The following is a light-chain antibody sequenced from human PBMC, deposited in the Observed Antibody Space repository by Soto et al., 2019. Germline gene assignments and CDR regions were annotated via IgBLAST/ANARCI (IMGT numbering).Light chain of an antibody. CDR2: DAS. CDR3: QQRSNWPRT. J-gene: IGKJ1*01. V-gene: IGKV3-11*01. Sequence: EIVLTQSPATLSLSPGESATLPCRASQSVTKYLVWYQQKPGQAPRLLIYDASNRATGIPARFSGSGSGTDFTLTISSLEPEDFAVYYCQQRSNWPRTFGQGTKVDIK. CDR1: QSVTKY.